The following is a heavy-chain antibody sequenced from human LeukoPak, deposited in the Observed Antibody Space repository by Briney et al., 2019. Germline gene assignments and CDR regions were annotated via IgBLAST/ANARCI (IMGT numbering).Heavy chain of an antibody. V-gene: IGHV1-18*04. D-gene: IGHD6-13*01. CDR2: ISAYNGNT. J-gene: IGHJ4*02. Sequence: GASVKVSCKASGYTFTSYGISWVRQAPGQGLEWMGWISAYNGNTNYAQKLQGRVTMTTDTSTSTAYIELRSLRSDDTAVYYCARSYSSSWYGTYYFDYWGQGTLVTVSS. CDR1: GYTFTSYG. CDR3: ARSYSSSWYGTYYFDY.